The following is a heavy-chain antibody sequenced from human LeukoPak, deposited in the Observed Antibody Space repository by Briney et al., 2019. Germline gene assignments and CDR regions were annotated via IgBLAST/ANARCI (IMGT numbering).Heavy chain of an antibody. V-gene: IGHV4-4*07. J-gene: IGHJ3*02. Sequence: SETLSLTCTVSGGSISSYYWSWIRQPAGKGLEWIGRIYTSGSTNYNPSLKSRVTVSVDTSKNQFSLKLSSVTAADTAVYYCARGVATTQFGGAFDIWGQGTMVTVSS. CDR3: ARGVATTQFGGAFDI. D-gene: IGHD5-12*01. CDR2: IYTSGST. CDR1: GGSISSYY.